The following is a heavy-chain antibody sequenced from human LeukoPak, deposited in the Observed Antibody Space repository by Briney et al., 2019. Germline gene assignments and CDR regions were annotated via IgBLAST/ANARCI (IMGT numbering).Heavy chain of an antibody. J-gene: IGHJ4*02. CDR1: GYTFTGYY. Sequence: ASVKVSCKASGYTFTGYYMHWVRQAPGQGLEWMGWINPNSGGTNYAQKFQGRVTMARDTPISTAYMELSRLRSDDTAVYYCARGSSSWYFSGGYWGQGTLVTVSS. CDR2: INPNSGGT. D-gene: IGHD6-13*01. V-gene: IGHV1-2*02. CDR3: ARGSSSWYFSGGY.